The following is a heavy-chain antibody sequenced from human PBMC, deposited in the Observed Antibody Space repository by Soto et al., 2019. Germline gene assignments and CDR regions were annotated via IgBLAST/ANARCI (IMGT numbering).Heavy chain of an antibody. Sequence: SLRLSCAASGFTFSSYAMHWVRQAPCKGLEWVAVISYDGSNKYYADSVKGRFTISRDNSKNTLYLQMNSLRAEDTAVYYCARGLSSSPSGDNRFDPWGQGILVTVSS. CDR3: ARGLSSSPSGDNRFDP. V-gene: IGHV3-30-3*01. CDR1: GFTFSSYA. D-gene: IGHD6-6*01. CDR2: ISYDGSNK. J-gene: IGHJ5*02.